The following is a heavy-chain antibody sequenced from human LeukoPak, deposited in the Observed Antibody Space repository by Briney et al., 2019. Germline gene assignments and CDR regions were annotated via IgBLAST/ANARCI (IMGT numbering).Heavy chain of an antibody. CDR2: INGSGGST. V-gene: IGHV3-23*01. J-gene: IGHJ4*02. D-gene: IGHD6-13*01. CDR1: GFTFSSYA. Sequence: GGSLRLSCAASGFTFSSYAMSWVRQAPGKGLEWVSDINGSGGSTNYADSVKGRFTIFRDNSKNTLYLQMNSLRAEDTAVYYCAKRPSSWLPFDYWGQGTLVTVSS. CDR3: AKRPSSWLPFDY.